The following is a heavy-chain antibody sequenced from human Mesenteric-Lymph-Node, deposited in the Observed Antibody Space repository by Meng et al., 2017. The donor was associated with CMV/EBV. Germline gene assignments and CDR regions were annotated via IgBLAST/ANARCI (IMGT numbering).Heavy chain of an antibody. D-gene: IGHD3-3*01. CDR3: ARGYYDLWSSFSENWFDP. V-gene: IGHV4-34*01. CDR1: GSFSGDY. Sequence: GSFSGDYWSWIRQPPGKGLEWIGEINHSGGTNYNPSLKSRVTISVDTSKNQLSLRLSSMTAADTAVYYCARGYYDLWSSFSENWFDPWGQGTLVTVSS. J-gene: IGHJ5*02. CDR2: INHSGGT.